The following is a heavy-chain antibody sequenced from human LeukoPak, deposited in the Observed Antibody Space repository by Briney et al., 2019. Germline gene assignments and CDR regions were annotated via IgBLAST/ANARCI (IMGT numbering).Heavy chain of an antibody. CDR2: IKTKTYGGTT. J-gene: IGHJ4*02. V-gene: IGHV3-49*03. CDR1: GFTFGDHG. CDR3: ARDIVGHWGTLY. Sequence: GGSLRLSCTTSGFTFGDHGVSWFRQAPGKGPEWISFIKTKTYGGTTEYAASVKGRFTISRDNSKNTLYLQMNSLRVEDTAVYYCARDIVGHWGTLYWGQGTLVTVSS. D-gene: IGHD2-15*01.